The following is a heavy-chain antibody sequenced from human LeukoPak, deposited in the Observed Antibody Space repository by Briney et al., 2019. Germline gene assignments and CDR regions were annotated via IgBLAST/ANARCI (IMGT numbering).Heavy chain of an antibody. J-gene: IGHJ5*02. Sequence: SETLSLTCTVSGGSISSYYWSWIRQPPGKGLEWIGYIYYSGSTNYNPSLKSRVTISVDTSKNQFSLKLSSVTAADTAVYYCARAPCLYNWFDHWGQGTLVTVSS. CDR1: GGSISSYY. CDR2: IYYSGST. V-gene: IGHV4-59*01. D-gene: IGHD5/OR15-5a*01. CDR3: ARAPCLYNWFDH.